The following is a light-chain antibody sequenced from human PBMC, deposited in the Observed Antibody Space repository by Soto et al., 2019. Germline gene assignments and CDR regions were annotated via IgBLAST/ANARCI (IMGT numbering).Light chain of an antibody. V-gene: IGLV1-40*01. CDR3: QSYDSSLVGV. CDR2: GNI. Sequence: QSVLTQPPSVSGAPGQRVTISCTGSSSNIGAGYDVHWYQQLPGTAPKLLIYGNINRPSGVPDRFSGSKSGTSASLAITGLQAEDEADYYCQSYDSSLVGVFGGGTKVTVL. CDR1: SSNIGAGYD. J-gene: IGLJ3*02.